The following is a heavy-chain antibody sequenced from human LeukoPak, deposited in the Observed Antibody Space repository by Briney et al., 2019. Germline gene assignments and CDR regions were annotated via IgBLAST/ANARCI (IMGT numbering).Heavy chain of an antibody. J-gene: IGHJ6*03. CDR3: YYMDV. CDR2: INPVSGSV. V-gene: IGHV1-69*13. CDR1: GVTSSKYI. Sequence: ASVKVSCRDSGVTSSKYIITWVRQVPGQGLEWMGGINPVSGSVKYAQKFQGRATITADESASTAFIELSSLTSEDTAVYYFYYMDVWGSGTAVTVSS.